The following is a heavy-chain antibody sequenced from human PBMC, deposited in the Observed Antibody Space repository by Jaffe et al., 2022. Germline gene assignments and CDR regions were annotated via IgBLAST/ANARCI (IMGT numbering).Heavy chain of an antibody. D-gene: IGHD3-10*01. CDR3: ARSPGYGSGSYYNAPDY. CDR1: GFTFSSYS. J-gene: IGHJ4*02. Sequence: EVQLVESGGGLVKPGGSLRLSCAASGFTFSSYSMNWVRQAPGKGLEWVSSISSSSSYIYYADSVKGRFTISRDNAKNSLYLQMNSLRAEDTAVYYCARSPGYGSGSYYNAPDYWGQGTLVTVSS. CDR2: ISSSSSYI. V-gene: IGHV3-21*01.